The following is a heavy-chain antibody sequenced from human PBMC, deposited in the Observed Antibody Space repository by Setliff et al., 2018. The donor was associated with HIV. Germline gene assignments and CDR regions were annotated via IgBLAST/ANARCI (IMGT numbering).Heavy chain of an antibody. D-gene: IGHD3-10*01. CDR1: GYTITSYG. CDR2: ISANNGNT. CDR3: AREARDVVRGVIIADY. Sequence: GASVKVSCKASGYTITSYGLNWVRQAPGQGLEWMGWISANNGNTNYAQKLQGRVTMTTDTSTSTAHMELESLRSDDTAVYYCAREARDVVRGVIIADYWGQGTLVTVPQ. J-gene: IGHJ4*02. V-gene: IGHV1-18*01.